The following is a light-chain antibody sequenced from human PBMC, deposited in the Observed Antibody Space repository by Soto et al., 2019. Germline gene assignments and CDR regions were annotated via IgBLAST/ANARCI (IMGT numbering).Light chain of an antibody. CDR1: SSDVGAYDY. V-gene: IGLV2-8*01. Sequence: QSVLTQPPSASGSPGQSVTISCTGTSSDVGAYDYVSWYQQHPGKAPKLMIYEINTRPSGVPDRFSGSKSGNTASLTVSGLQAEAEADYYCSSFAGSNNFPYVFGTGTKLTVL. J-gene: IGLJ1*01. CDR2: EIN. CDR3: SSFAGSNNFPYV.